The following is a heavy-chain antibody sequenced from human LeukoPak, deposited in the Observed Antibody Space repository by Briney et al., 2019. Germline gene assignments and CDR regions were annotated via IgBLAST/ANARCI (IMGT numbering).Heavy chain of an antibody. D-gene: IGHD3-22*01. CDR2: IYHSGST. V-gene: IGHV4-4*02. CDR3: ASLAYYYDSSGTFDY. Sequence: SETLSLTCAVSGGSISSSNWWSWVRQPPGKGLEWIGEIYHSGSTNYSPSLKSRVTISVDKSKNQFSLKLSSVTAADTAVYYCASLAYYYDSSGTFDYWGQGTLVTVSS. CDR1: GGSISSSNW. J-gene: IGHJ4*02.